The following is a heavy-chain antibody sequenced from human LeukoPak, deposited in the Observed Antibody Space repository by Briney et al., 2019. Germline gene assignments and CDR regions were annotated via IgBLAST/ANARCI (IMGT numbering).Heavy chain of an antibody. CDR2: IIPIFGTA. CDR1: GGTFSSYA. D-gene: IGHD2-15*01. V-gene: IGHV1-69*05. CDR3: ATILEGLGGY. J-gene: IGHJ4*02. Sequence: GASVKVSCKASGGTFSSYAISWVRQAPGQGLEWMGGIIPIFGTANYAQKFQGRVTITTDESTSTAYMELSSLRSEDTAVYYCATILEGLGGYWGQGTLVTVSS.